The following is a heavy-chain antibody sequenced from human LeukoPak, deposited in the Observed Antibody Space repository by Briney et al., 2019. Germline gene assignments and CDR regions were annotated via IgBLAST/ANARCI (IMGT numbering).Heavy chain of an antibody. CDR3: AKDEQLVPFDY. D-gene: IGHD6-6*01. CDR2: ISGSGGST. J-gene: IGHJ4*02. V-gene: IGHV3-23*01. CDR1: GFAFSRCA. Sequence: GGSLRLSCAASGFAFSRCAMSWVRQAPGKGLEWVSGISGSGGSTHYADSVKGRFTISRDNSRNTLYLQMNSLRAEDTAVYYCAKDEQLVPFDYWGQGTLVTVSS.